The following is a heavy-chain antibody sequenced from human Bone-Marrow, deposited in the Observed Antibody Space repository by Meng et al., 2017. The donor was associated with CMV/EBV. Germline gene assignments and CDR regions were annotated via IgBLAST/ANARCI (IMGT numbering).Heavy chain of an antibody. D-gene: IGHD3-22*01. CDR3: ARHPDYYDSSGYYMGGSNWFDP. V-gene: IGHV1-2*02. CDR1: GYTFTGYY. J-gene: IGHJ5*02. CDR2: INPNSGGT. Sequence: ASVKVSCKASGYTFTGYYMHWVRQAPGQGLERMGWINPNSGGTNYAQKFLGRVTMTRDTSISTAYMELSRLRSDDTAVYYCARHPDYYDSSGYYMGGSNWFDPWGQGTLVTVSS.